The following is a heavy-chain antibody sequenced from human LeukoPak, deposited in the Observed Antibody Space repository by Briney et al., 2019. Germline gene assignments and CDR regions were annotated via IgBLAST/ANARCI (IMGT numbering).Heavy chain of an antibody. CDR3: AREGKLTGYFGGLGFNY. J-gene: IGHJ4*02. D-gene: IGHD6-19*01. CDR1: GGSISSYY. Sequence: PSEALSLTCTVSGGSISSYYWSWIRQPPGKGLEWIGYIYYSGNTIYNPALKSRVTMSVDTSKNQFSLNLTSVTAADTAVYYCAREGKLTGYFGGLGFNYWGQGILVTVSS. V-gene: IGHV4-59*01. CDR2: IYYSGNT.